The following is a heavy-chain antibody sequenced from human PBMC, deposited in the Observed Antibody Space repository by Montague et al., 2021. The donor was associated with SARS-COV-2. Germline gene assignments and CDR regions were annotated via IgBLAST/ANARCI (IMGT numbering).Heavy chain of an antibody. Sequence: CAISGDSVSSNSAAWNWIRQSPSRGLEWLGRTYYRSRWFNDYAVSIRSRITINPDTSKNQFSLQLNSVTPEDTAVYYCARATEWRGYYYYCYMDVWAREPWSPSP. D-gene: IGHD1-14*01. V-gene: IGHV6-1*01. J-gene: IGHJ6*03. CDR2: TYYRSRWFN. CDR3: ARATEWRGYYYYCYMDV. CDR1: GDSVSSNSAA.